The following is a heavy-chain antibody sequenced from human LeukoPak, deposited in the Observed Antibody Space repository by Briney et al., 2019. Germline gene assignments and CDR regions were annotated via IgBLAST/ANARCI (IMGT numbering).Heavy chain of an antibody. Sequence: PGGSLRLSCAASGFTFSSYEMNWVRQAPGKGLEWFSYISSGGSSIYYADSVKGRFTISRDNAENSLYLQMNSLRAEDTAVYYCARDQGIAAAGYDYWGQGTLVTVSS. CDR2: ISSGGSSI. D-gene: IGHD6-13*01. J-gene: IGHJ4*02. CDR1: GFTFSSYE. CDR3: ARDQGIAAAGYDY. V-gene: IGHV3-48*03.